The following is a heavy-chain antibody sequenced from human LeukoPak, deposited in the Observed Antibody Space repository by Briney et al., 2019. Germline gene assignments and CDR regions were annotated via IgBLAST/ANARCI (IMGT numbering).Heavy chain of an antibody. CDR3: ARDIVVVPAARRGSSGDY. CDR1: GYTFTGYY. Sequence: ASVKVSCKASGYTFTGYYMHWVRQAPGQGLEWMGWISAYNGNTNYAQKLQGRVTMTTDTSTSTAYMELRSLRSDDTAVYYCARDIVVVPAARRGSSGDYWGQGTLVTVSS. V-gene: IGHV1-18*04. D-gene: IGHD2-2*01. CDR2: ISAYNGNT. J-gene: IGHJ4*02.